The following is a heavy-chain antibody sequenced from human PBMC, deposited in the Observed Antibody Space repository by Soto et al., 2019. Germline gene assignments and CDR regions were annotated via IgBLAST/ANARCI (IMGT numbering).Heavy chain of an antibody. J-gene: IGHJ6*02. CDR3: ASGDYYYGMDV. V-gene: IGHV1-69*13. D-gene: IGHD3-3*01. CDR1: GGTFSSYA. Sequence: ASVKVSCKASGGTFSSYAISWVRQAPGQGLEWMGGIIPIFGTANYAQKFQGRVTITADESTSPAYMELSSLRSEDTAVYYCASGDYYYGMDVWGQGTTVTVSS. CDR2: IIPIFGTA.